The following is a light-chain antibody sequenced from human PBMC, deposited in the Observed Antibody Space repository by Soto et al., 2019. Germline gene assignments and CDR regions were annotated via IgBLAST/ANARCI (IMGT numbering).Light chain of an antibody. Sequence: EIVLTQSPATLSLSPGERATLSCRASQSVSSYLAWYQQKPGQAPRLLIYDASNRATGTPARFSGSGSGTDFTLTISSLEPEDFAVYYCQQGSNWPPGLTVGGGTKV. CDR1: QSVSSY. J-gene: IGKJ4*01. CDR3: QQGSNWPPGLT. CDR2: DAS. V-gene: IGKV3-11*01.